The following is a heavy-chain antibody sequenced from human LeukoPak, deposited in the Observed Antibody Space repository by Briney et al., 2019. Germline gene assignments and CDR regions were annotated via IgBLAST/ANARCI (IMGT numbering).Heavy chain of an antibody. Sequence: PSETLSLTCTVSGGSVSTFYWSWIRQPPGKGLEWIGYIYYSGITNYNPSLKSRVTISVDTSKNQFSLKLSSVTAADTAVYYCARQGSGSRAAFDYLGLGTLVTVSS. D-gene: IGHD1-26*01. CDR3: ARQGSGSRAAFDY. V-gene: IGHV4-59*08. CDR2: IYYSGIT. J-gene: IGHJ4*02. CDR1: GGSVSTFY.